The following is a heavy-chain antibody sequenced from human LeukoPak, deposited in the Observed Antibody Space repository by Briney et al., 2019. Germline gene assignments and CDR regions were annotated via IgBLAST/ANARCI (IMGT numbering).Heavy chain of an antibody. CDR2: ISAYNGNT. CDR1: GYTFTSYG. Sequence: WASVKVSCKPSGYTFTSYGISWVRQAPGQGLEWMGWISAYNGNTNYAQKLQGRVTMTTDTSTSTAYMELRSLRSDDTAVYYCARDFEAGYSSGWSGYWGQGTLVTVSS. CDR3: ARDFEAGYSSGWSGY. V-gene: IGHV1-18*01. J-gene: IGHJ4*02. D-gene: IGHD6-19*01.